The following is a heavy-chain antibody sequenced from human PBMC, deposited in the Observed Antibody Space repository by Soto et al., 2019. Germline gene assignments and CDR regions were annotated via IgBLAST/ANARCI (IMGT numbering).Heavy chain of an antibody. J-gene: IGHJ3*02. CDR2: ISSNGGYT. Sequence: SCKASGYTLTSYYMHWVRQAPGKGLEYVSAISSNGGYTYYADSVKGGFTISRDNSKNTLYLQMSSLRAEDTAVYYCVKERITMIVVPPSDAFDIWGQGTMVTVSS. V-gene: IGHV3-64D*06. CDR3: VKERITMIVVPPSDAFDI. D-gene: IGHD3-22*01. CDR1: GYTLTSYY.